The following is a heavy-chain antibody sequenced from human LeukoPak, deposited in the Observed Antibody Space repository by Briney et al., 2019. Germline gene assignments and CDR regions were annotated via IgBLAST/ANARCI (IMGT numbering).Heavy chain of an antibody. CDR2: ISGSGGST. CDR3: AKDVMVRGVVRGLFDY. V-gene: IGHV3-23*01. J-gene: IGHJ4*02. Sequence: PGGSLRLSCAASGFTFSSYAMSWVRQAPGKGLEWVSAISGSGGSTYYADSVKGRFTISRDNSKNTLYLQMNSLRAEDTAVYYCAKDVMVRGVVRGLFDYWGQGTLVTVSS. CDR1: GFTFSSYA. D-gene: IGHD3-10*01.